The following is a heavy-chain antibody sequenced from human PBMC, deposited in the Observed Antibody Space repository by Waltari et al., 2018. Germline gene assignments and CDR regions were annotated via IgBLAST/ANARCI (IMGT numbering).Heavy chain of an antibody. J-gene: IGHJ4*02. CDR1: GGSISSGSYY. CDR3: ASGSVFIAAPPDY. Sequence: QVQLQESGPGLVKPSQTLSLTCTVSGGSISSGSYYWSWIRQPAGKGLEWIGRIYTSGSTNYNPSLKSRVTISVDTSKNQFSLKLSSVTAADTAVYYCASGSVFIAAPPDYWGQGTLVTVSS. D-gene: IGHD6-13*01. V-gene: IGHV4-61*02. CDR2: IYTSGST.